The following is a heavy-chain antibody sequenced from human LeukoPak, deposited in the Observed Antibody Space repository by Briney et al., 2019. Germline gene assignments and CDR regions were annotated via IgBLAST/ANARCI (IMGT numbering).Heavy chain of an antibody. CDR3: AKGIGDSYGYHY. J-gene: IGHJ4*02. Sequence: GGSLRLSCAASGFTFSSYAMSWVRQAPGKGLEWVLAISGSGGSTYYADSVKGRFTISRDNSKNTLYLQMNSLRAEDTAVYYCAKGIGDSYGYHYWGQGTLVTVSS. V-gene: IGHV3-23*01. CDR2: ISGSGGST. D-gene: IGHD5-18*01. CDR1: GFTFSSYA.